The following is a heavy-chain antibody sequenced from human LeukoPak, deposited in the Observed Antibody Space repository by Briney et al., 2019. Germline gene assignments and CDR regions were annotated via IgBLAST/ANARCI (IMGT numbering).Heavy chain of an antibody. V-gene: IGHV3-23*01. CDR2: IYGSGVSI. CDR3: AKDLGWELPAEAY. D-gene: IGHD1-26*01. J-gene: IGHJ4*02. Sequence: PGGSLRLSCVASGFTFKNYVMNWVRQARGKGLEWLATIYGSGVSISYADSVKGRFTISRDNSNNTLYLQMNSLRAEDTAMYYCAKDLGWELPAEAYWGQGILVTVSS. CDR1: GFTFKNYV.